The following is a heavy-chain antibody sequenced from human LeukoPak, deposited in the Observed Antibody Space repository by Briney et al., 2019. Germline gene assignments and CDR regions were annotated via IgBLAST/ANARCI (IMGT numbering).Heavy chain of an antibody. V-gene: IGHV1-18*01. CDR2: ISAYNGNT. CDR3: ASLRGSWYLENYYFDY. Sequence: ASVKVSCKASGYTFTSYGISWVRQAPGQGLEWMGWISAYNGNTNYAQKLQGRVTMTTDTSTSTAYMELRSLRSDDTAVYYCASLRGSWYLENYYFDYWGQGTLVTVSS. CDR1: GYTFTSYG. J-gene: IGHJ4*02. D-gene: IGHD6-13*01.